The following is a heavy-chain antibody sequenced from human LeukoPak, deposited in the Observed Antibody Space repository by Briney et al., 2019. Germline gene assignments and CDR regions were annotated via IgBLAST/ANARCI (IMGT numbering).Heavy chain of an antibody. D-gene: IGHD3-22*01. J-gene: IGHJ4*02. CDR3: ARGPDYYDSSGYLYYFDY. CDR1: GYTFTSYY. Sequence: GASVKVSCKASGYTFTSYYIHWVRQAPGQGLEWTGIINPSGGGTSYAQRFQGRVTMTRDTSTSTVYMELSSLRSEDTAVYYCARGPDYYDSSGYLYYFDYWGQGTLVTVSS. V-gene: IGHV1-46*01. CDR2: INPSGGGT.